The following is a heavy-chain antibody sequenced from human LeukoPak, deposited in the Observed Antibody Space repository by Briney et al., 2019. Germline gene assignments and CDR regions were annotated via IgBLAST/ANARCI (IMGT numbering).Heavy chain of an antibody. Sequence: SETLSLTCTVSGGSISSYYWSWIRQPPGKGLEWLGYIYSSGSTNYNPSLKSRVTISVDTSKNQFSLKLSSVTAADTAVYYCAREGYYDSSGHPFDYWGQGTLVTVSS. CDR3: AREGYYDSSGHPFDY. D-gene: IGHD3-22*01. J-gene: IGHJ4*02. CDR2: IYSSGST. CDR1: GGSISSYY. V-gene: IGHV4-59*12.